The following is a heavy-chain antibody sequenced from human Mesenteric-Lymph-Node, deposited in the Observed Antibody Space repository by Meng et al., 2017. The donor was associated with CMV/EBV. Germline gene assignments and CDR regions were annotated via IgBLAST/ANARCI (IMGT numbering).Heavy chain of an antibody. CDR2: SSSDGNTI. V-gene: IGHV3-11*04. CDR3: ARDEGTHGWFDP. Sequence: GESLKISCSASEFTFSDYYMFWIRQAPGKGLEWVSYSSSDGNTISYADSVRGRFTISRDNAKNSLFLQMDSLRVEDTAVYYCARDEGTHGWFDPWGQGTLVTVSS. J-gene: IGHJ5*02. CDR1: EFTFSDYY.